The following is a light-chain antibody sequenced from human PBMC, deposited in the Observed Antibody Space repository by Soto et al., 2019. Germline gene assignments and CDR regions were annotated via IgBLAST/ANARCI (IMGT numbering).Light chain of an antibody. Sequence: QSALTQPASVSGSPGQSITISCTGTSSDIGNGYDSVSWYQQHPGKAPKLIIYEVTNRPSGVSNRFSGSKSGNTASLTISGLLPEDEADYYCCSYTTSFAPYVFGTGTKVTVL. CDR2: EVT. V-gene: IGLV2-14*01. CDR3: CSYTTSFAPYV. CDR1: SSDIGNGYDS. J-gene: IGLJ1*01.